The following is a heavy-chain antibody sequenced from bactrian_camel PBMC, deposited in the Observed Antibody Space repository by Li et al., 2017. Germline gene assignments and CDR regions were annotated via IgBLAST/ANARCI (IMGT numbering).Heavy chain of an antibody. J-gene: IGHJ4*01. D-gene: IGHD2*01. V-gene: IGHV3S35*01. CDR1: GFSFSTFA. CDR2: IINRGGTT. Sequence: VQLVESGGGLVQPGGSLRLSCAGAGFSFSTFAMSWVRQAPGKGLEWVSIINRGGTTYYADSMKGRFTISRDNATNTVYPQMNSLRPEDTAVYYCVSLVGRPLVHQGTQVTVS.